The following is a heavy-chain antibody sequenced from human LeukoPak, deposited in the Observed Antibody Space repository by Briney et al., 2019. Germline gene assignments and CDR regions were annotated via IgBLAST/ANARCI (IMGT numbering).Heavy chain of an antibody. D-gene: IGHD3-10*01. CDR3: ATDWFGSDASFDY. CDR1: GYTLTELP. CDR2: FDPEDGET. Sequence: ASVKVSCKVSGYTLTELPMHWVRQAPGKGLEWMGGFDPEDGETIYAQKFQGRVTMTEDTSTDTAYMELSSLRSEDTAVYYCATDWFGSDASFDYWGQGTLVTVSS. V-gene: IGHV1-24*01. J-gene: IGHJ4*02.